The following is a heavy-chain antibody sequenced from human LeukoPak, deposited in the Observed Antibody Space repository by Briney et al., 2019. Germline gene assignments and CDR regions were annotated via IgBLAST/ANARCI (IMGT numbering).Heavy chain of an antibody. CDR3: ARAPYTSGWYRGDNDY. J-gene: IGHJ4*02. D-gene: IGHD6-19*01. CDR2: ISGSSGTR. CDR1: GFTFSSYS. Sequence: GGSLRLSCAASGFTFSSYSMNWVRQDPGTRLEWVSYISGSSGTRYYADSVKGRFTISRDNAKNSLYLQMNSLRAEDTAVYYCARAPYTSGWYRGDNDYWGQGTLVTVSS. V-gene: IGHV3-48*01.